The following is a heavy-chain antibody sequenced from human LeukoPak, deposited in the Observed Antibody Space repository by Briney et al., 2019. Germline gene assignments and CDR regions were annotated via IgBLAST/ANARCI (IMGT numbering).Heavy chain of an antibody. V-gene: IGHV1-2*06. CDR3: ARPYYDFWSGYYDYYYYYSMDV. J-gene: IGHJ6*02. CDR2: INPNSGGT. D-gene: IGHD3-3*01. CDR1: GYTFTGYY. Sequence: ASVKVSCKASGYTFTGYYMHWVRQAPGQGLEWMGRINPNSGGTNYAQKFQGRVTMTRDTSISTAYMELSRLRSDDTAVYYCARPYYDFWSGYYDYYYYYSMDVWGQGTTVTVSS.